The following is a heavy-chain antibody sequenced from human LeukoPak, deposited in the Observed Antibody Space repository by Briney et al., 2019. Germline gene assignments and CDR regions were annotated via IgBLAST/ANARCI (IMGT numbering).Heavy chain of an antibody. CDR2: ISSSSSTI. V-gene: IGHV3-48*01. D-gene: IGHD1-1*01. CDR1: GFTFSSHS. J-gene: IGHJ6*02. Sequence: GGSLRLSCAASGFTFSSHSMNWVRQAPGKGLEWVSYISSSSSTIYYADSVKGRFTISRDNAKNSLYLQMNSLRAEDTAVYYCARDRNAYYYYGMDVWGQGTTVTVSS. CDR3: ARDRNAYYYYGMDV.